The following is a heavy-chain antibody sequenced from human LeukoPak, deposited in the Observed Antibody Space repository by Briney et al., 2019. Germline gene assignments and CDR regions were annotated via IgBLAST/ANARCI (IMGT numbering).Heavy chain of an antibody. J-gene: IGHJ6*03. V-gene: IGHV3-30*04. CDR1: GFTFSSYA. CDR2: ISYDGSNK. D-gene: IGHD4-17*01. CDR3: AKEPIPYGASGYMDV. Sequence: PGRSLRLSCAASGFTFSSYAMHWVRQAPGKGLEWVAVISYDGSNKYYADSVKGRFTISRDNSKNTLYLQMNSLRAEDTAVYYCAKEPIPYGASGYMDVWGKGTTVTISS.